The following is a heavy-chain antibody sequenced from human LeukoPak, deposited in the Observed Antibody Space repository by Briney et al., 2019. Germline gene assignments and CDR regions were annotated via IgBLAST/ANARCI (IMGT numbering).Heavy chain of an antibody. D-gene: IGHD7-27*01. Sequence: GGSLRHSCAASGFTFSSYGMHWVRQAPGKGLEWVAVISYDGSNKYYADSVKGRFTISRDNSKNTLYLQMNSLRAEDTAVYYCARRSLGSGDPYYFDYWGQGTLVTVSS. V-gene: IGHV3-30*03. J-gene: IGHJ4*02. CDR3: ARRSLGSGDPYYFDY. CDR2: ISYDGSNK. CDR1: GFTFSSYG.